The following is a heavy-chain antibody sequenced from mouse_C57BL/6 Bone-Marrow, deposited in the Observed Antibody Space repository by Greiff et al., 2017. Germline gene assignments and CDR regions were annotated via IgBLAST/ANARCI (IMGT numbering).Heavy chain of an antibody. J-gene: IGHJ2*01. CDR1: GYTFTSYW. D-gene: IGHD2-4*01. CDR2: IHPNSGST. Sequence: VQLQQPGAELVKPGASVKLSCKASGYTFTSYWMHWVKQRPGQGLEWIGMIHPNSGSTNYNEKFKSKATLTVDNSSSTAYMQLSSLTSEDSAVYYCATLYDYDGDYWGQGTTLTVSS. V-gene: IGHV1-64*01. CDR3: ATLYDYDGDY.